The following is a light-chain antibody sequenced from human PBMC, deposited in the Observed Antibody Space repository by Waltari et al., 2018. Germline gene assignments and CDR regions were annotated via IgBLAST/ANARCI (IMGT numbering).Light chain of an antibody. CDR2: YNN. Sequence: QSVLTQPPSVSAAPGQKVTISCSGSSSNIGNSSVSWYQQLPGTAPKLLIYYNNNRPSGIPDRFSGSKSGTSATLGITGLQTGDEADYYCGTWDSSLSAVVFGGGTKLTVL. CDR1: SSNIGNSS. CDR3: GTWDSSLSAVV. V-gene: IGLV1-51*01. J-gene: IGLJ2*01.